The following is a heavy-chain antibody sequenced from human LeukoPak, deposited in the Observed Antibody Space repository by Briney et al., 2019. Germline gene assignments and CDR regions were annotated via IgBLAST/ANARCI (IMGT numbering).Heavy chain of an antibody. D-gene: IGHD5-24*01. J-gene: IGHJ3*02. CDR2: ISSSSSYI. CDR3: AREAITGDAFDI. CDR1: GFTFSSYS. Sequence: GGSLRLSCAASGFTFSSYSMNWVRQAPGKGLEWVSSISSSSSYIYYADSVKGRFTISRDDAKNSLYLQMSSLRAEDTAVYYCAREAITGDAFDIWGQGTMVTVSS. V-gene: IGHV3-21*01.